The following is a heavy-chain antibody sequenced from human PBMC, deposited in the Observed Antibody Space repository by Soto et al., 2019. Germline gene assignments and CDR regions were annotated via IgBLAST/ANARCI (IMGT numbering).Heavy chain of an antibody. CDR1: GFTLSSYD. CDR3: ARRVVGTTYFDL. Sequence: EVQLVESGGGLVQPGGSLRLSCAASGFTLSSYDMHWVRQATGKGLEWVSAIGTAGDTYYPGSVKGRFTISRENAKNSLYLQMNSLRAEDTAVYYCARRVVGTTYFDLWGRGTLVTISS. CDR2: IGTAGDT. V-gene: IGHV3-13*01. J-gene: IGHJ2*01. D-gene: IGHD1-7*01.